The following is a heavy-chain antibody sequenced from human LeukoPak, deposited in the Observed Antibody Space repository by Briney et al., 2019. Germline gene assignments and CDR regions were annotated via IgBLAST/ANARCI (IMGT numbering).Heavy chain of an antibody. CDR2: INPNSGGT. Sequence: ASVKVSCKASGYTFTGYYMHWVRQAPGQGLEWMGWINPNSGGTNYAQKFQGRVTMTRDTSISTAYMELSRLRSEDTAVYYCARPVNCGGDCYSWRDAFDIWGQGTMVTVSS. CDR3: ARPVNCGGDCYSWRDAFDI. CDR1: GYTFTGYY. J-gene: IGHJ3*02. V-gene: IGHV1-2*02. D-gene: IGHD2-21*02.